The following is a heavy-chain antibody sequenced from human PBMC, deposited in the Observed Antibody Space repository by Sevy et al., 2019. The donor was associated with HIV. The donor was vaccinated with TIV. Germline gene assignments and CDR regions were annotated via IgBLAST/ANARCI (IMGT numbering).Heavy chain of an antibody. J-gene: IGHJ4*02. CDR1: GGSITSLY. V-gene: IGHV4-59*08. Sequence: SETLSLTCTVSGGSITSLYWNWIRQPPGKGLEWIANIYYNGHINYNPYLKSRVTLSLETSKNQFSLRLSSVTAADRAMYYCAGENAWGRGYSWGQGTLVTVSS. CDR2: IYYNGHI. CDR3: AGENAWGRGYS. D-gene: IGHD1-26*01.